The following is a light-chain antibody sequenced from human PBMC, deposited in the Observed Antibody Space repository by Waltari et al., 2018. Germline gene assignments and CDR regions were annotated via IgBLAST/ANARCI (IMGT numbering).Light chain of an antibody. CDR1: LLAKKY. V-gene: IGLV3-27*01. Sequence: SYELTQPSSVSVSPGQTARITSSGVLLAKKYARWFQQKPGQAPVLVIHKDSERPSGIPERFSGSSSGTTVTLTISGAQVEDEADYYCYSAADNNRVFGGGTKLTVL. CDR2: KDS. CDR3: YSAADNNRV. J-gene: IGLJ2*01.